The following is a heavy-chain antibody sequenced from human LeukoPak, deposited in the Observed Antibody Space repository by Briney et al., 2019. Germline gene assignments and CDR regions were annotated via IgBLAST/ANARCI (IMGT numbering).Heavy chain of an antibody. CDR1: GYTFSGFS. Sequence: GVSLRLSCAASGYTFSGFSMIWVRQSPTKGREGVANIKQEGWERYYVDSVKGRFTISRHNAKHSLSVKINNLRCEDAAVYFCARAGSHWHYVYWGQGTGVPVSS. CDR3: ARAGSHWHYVY. D-gene: IGHD3-10*01. V-gene: IGHV3-7*01. CDR2: IKQEGWER. J-gene: IGHJ4*02.